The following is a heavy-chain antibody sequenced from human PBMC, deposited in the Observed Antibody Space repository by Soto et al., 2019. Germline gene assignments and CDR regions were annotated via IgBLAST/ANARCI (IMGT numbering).Heavy chain of an antibody. Sequence: TSETLSLTCAVYGGSFSGYYWSWIRQPPGKGLEWIGEINHSGSTNYNPSLKSRVTISVDTSKNQFSLKLSSVTAADTAVYYCARRYGYRFDYWGQGTLVTVSS. V-gene: IGHV4-34*01. J-gene: IGHJ4*02. CDR2: INHSGST. D-gene: IGHD1-1*01. CDR1: GGSFSGYY. CDR3: ARRYGYRFDY.